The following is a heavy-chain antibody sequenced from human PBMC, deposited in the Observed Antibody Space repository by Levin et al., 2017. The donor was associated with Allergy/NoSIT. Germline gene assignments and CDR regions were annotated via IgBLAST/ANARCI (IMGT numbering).Heavy chain of an antibody. D-gene: IGHD3-10*01. CDR1: GFTFSSYA. V-gene: IGHV3-30-3*01. CDR3: ARGPMVRDPISGDYYYYYLDV. Sequence: SGGSLRLSCAASGFTFSSYAMHWVRQAPGKGLEWVAVVSYDGSSKYYADSVKGRFTISRDNSKNTLYLQMNSLRAEDTAVYYCARGPMVRDPISGDYYYYYLDVWGKGTTVTVSS. CDR2: VSYDGSSK. J-gene: IGHJ6*03.